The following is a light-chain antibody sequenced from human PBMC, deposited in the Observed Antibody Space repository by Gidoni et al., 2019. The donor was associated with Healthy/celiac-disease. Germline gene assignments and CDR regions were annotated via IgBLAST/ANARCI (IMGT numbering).Light chain of an antibody. CDR3: QQYGSSQGLT. CDR1: QSVSSSY. Sequence: EIVLTQSPGTLSLSPGERATLSCRASQSVSSSYLAWYQQKPGQAPRLLIYGASSRATGIPDRFSGSGSGTDFTLTISRLEPEDFAVYYCQQYGSSQGLTFXGXTKVXIK. V-gene: IGKV3-20*01. J-gene: IGKJ4*01. CDR2: GAS.